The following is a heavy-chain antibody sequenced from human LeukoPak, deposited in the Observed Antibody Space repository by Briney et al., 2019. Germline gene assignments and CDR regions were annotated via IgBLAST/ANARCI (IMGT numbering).Heavy chain of an antibody. J-gene: IGHJ4*02. CDR2: IHPSGSL. CDR1: GGSFSDYY. Sequence: SETLSLTCDVYGGSFSDYYWSWIRQPPGKGLEWIGKIHPSGSLDYNPPLKSRVTISVDTSKNHFSLKLSSVTAADTAVYYCARGTDRSKIAYWGQGTLVTVSS. CDR3: ARGTDRSKIAY. D-gene: IGHD4-11*01. V-gene: IGHV4-34*01.